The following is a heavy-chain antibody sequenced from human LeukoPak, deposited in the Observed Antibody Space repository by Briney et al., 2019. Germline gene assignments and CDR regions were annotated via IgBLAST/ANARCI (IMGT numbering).Heavy chain of an antibody. CDR1: GFTFSNAW. CDR2: IKSKTDGGTT. J-gene: IGHJ4*02. Sequence: PGGSLRLSCAASGFTFSNAWMSWVRQAPGKGLEWVGRIKSKTDGGTTDYAAPVKGRFTISRDDSKNTLYLQMNSLKTEDTAVYYCTTDLGSGWRLYYFDYCGQGTLVTVSS. V-gene: IGHV3-15*01. D-gene: IGHD6-19*01. CDR3: TTDLGSGWRLYYFDY.